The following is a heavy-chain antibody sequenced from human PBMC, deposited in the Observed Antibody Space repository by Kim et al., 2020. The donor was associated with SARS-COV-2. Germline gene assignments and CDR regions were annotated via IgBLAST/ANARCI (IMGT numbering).Heavy chain of an antibody. V-gene: IGHV3-30*04. CDR3: ARGSIVVVTAPDY. Sequence: GGSLRLSCAASGFTFSSYAMHWVRQAPGKGLEWVAVISYDGSNKYYADSVKGRFTISRDNSKNTLYLQMNSLRAEDTAVYYCARGSIVVVTAPDYWGQGTLVTVSS. J-gene: IGHJ4*02. CDR2: ISYDGSNK. CDR1: GFTFSSYA. D-gene: IGHD2-21*02.